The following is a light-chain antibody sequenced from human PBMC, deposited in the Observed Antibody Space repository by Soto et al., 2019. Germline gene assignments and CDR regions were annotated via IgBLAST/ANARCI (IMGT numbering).Light chain of an antibody. CDR2: DVS. CDR1: SSDVGGYNY. J-gene: IGLJ1*01. V-gene: IGLV2-11*01. Sequence: QSVLTQPRSVSGSPGQSVTISCTGTSSDVGGYNYVSWYQQHPGKAPKLMIYDVSKRPSGVPDRFSGSKSGNTASLTISGLQAEDEADYYCCSYTSSNTLVFGTGTKVTVL. CDR3: CSYTSSNTLV.